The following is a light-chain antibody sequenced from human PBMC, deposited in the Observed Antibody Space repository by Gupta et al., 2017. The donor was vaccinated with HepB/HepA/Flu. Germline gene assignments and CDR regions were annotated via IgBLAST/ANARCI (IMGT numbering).Light chain of an antibody. J-gene: IGKJ1*01. Sequence: DIRVTQSPSSLSASVGDSVSISCRTNQSISYYLSWYQQKLGKAPKLLIYSATFRQPGVPSRFSAGGSGTEFTLTISSLQPEDFATYYCQQNYTTPRSFGQGTTVEMK. V-gene: IGKV1-39*01. CDR1: QSISYY. CDR3: QQNYTTPRS. CDR2: SAT.